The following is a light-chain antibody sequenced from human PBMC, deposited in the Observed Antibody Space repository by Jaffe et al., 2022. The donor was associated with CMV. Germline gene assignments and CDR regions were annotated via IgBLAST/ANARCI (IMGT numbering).Light chain of an antibody. CDR1: NIGSKI. CDR3: QVWDSSRHHVV. J-gene: IGLJ2*01. CDR2: YDT. V-gene: IGLV3-21*04. Sequence: SYVLTQPPSLSVAPGKTATFTCAGDNIGSKIVHWYQQKPGQAPLLVIFYDTDRPSGIPERFSGSNSGNTATLTISRVEAGDEADYYCQVWDSSRHHVVFGGGTKLTVL.